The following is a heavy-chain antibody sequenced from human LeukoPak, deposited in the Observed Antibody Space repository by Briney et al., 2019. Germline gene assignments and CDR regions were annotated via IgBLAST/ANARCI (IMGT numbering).Heavy chain of an antibody. CDR3: ARDGGSSSH. J-gene: IGHJ4*02. V-gene: IGHV4-59*12. D-gene: IGHD6-13*01. CDR1: GGSISSYY. CDR2: IYYSGST. Sequence: SETLSLTCTVSGGSISSYYWSWIRQPPGKGLEWIGYIYYSGSTNYNPSLKSRVTISVDTSKNQFSLKLSSVTAADTAVYYCARDGGSSSHWGQGTPVTVSS.